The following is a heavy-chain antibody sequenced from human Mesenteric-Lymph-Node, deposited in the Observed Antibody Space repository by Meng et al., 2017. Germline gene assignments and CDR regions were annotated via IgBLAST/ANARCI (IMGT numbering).Heavy chain of an antibody. CDR3: ARGAFLGAY. Sequence: SCKASGYTFFTYWIGWVRQAPGKGLEWVSYISSSGSTIYYADSVKGRFTISRDNAKNSLYLQMNSLRAEDTAVYYCARGAFLGAYWGQGTLVTVSS. D-gene: IGHD4-17*01. CDR1: GYTFFTYW. J-gene: IGHJ4*02. CDR2: ISSSGSTI. V-gene: IGHV3-48*03.